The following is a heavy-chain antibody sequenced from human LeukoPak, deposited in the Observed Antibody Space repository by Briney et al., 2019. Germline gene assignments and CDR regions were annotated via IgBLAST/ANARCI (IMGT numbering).Heavy chain of an antibody. D-gene: IGHD2/OR15-2a*01. J-gene: IGHJ6*03. CDR2: INHSGST. CDR3: ASRIKDDYYYYYYMDV. CDR1: GGSFSGYY. V-gene: IGHV4-34*01. Sequence: SETLSLTCAVYGGSFSGYYWSWIRQPPGKGLEWIGEINHSGSTNYNPSLKSRVTISVDTSKNQFSLKLSSVTAADTAVYYCASRIKDDYYYYYYMDVWGKGTTVTVSS.